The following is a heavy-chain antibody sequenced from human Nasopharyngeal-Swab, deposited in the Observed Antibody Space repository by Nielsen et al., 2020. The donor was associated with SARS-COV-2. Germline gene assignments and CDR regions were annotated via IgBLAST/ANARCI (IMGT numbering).Heavy chain of an antibody. V-gene: IGHV1-24*01. D-gene: IGHD6-13*01. Sequence: ASVKVSCKVSGYTLTDLSMHWVRQAPAKGLAWMGGFDPEDGETIYAQKFQGRVTMTEDTSTDTAYMELSSLSTEDPAVYYCATGPAAGNPTWWFDPWGQGTLVTVSS. J-gene: IGHJ5*02. CDR1: GYTLTDLS. CDR3: ATGPAAGNPTWWFDP. CDR2: FDPEDGET.